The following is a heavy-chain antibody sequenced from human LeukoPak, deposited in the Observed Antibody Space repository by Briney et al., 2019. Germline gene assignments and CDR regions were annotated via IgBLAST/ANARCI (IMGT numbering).Heavy chain of an antibody. V-gene: IGHV4-30-4*08. CDR1: AGSISSGDHY. CDR3: ASKRIGVFDF. D-gene: IGHD3-3*01. J-gene: IGHJ4*02. CDR2: IFYSGST. Sequence: SETLSLTCSASAGSISSGDHYWTWIRQAPGKGLEWIGDIFYSGSTFYTPSLKSRLTISVDTSKNHFSLTLSSMTAADTAVYYCASKRIGVFDFWGQGTLVTVSS.